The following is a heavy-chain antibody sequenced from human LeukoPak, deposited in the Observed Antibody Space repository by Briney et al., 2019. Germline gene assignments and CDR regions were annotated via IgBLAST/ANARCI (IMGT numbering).Heavy chain of an antibody. D-gene: IGHD3-3*01. V-gene: IGHV1-2*02. CDR1: GYTFTGYY. CDR2: INPNSGGT. J-gene: IGHJ5*02. CDR3: ARDAELRFLEWLFSNNNWFDP. Sequence: GASVKVSCKASGYTFTGYYMHWVRQAPGQGLEWMGWINPNSGGTNYAQKFQGRVTMTRDTSIGTAYMELSRLRSDDTAVYYCARDAELRFLEWLFSNNNWFDPWGQGTLVTVSS.